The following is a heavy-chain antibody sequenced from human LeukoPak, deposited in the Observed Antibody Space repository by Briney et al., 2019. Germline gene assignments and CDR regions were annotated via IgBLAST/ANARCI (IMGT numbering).Heavy chain of an antibody. Sequence: SETLSLTCAVYGGSFSGYYWSWIRQPPGKGLEWIGKINHSGSTNYNPSLKSRVTISVGTSKNQFSLKLSSVTAADTAVYYCARGPIPTYYDILTGSKNWFDPWGQGTLVTVSS. CDR2: INHSGST. CDR1: GGSFSGYY. D-gene: IGHD3-9*01. CDR3: ARGPIPTYYDILTGSKNWFDP. V-gene: IGHV4-34*01. J-gene: IGHJ5*02.